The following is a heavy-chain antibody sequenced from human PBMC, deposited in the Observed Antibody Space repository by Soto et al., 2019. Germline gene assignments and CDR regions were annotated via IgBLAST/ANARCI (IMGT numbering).Heavy chain of an antibody. CDR1: GGSFSGYY. D-gene: IGHD7-27*01. Sequence: PSETLSLTCAVYGGSFSGYYWSWIRQPPGKGLEWIGEINQSGSTNYKSSLKSRVTISVDTSKNQFSLKLSSVTAADTAVYYCAAADWGHNFYYGMDVWSQGTTVTVSS. CDR3: AAADWGHNFYYGMDV. J-gene: IGHJ6*02. CDR2: INQSGST. V-gene: IGHV4-34*01.